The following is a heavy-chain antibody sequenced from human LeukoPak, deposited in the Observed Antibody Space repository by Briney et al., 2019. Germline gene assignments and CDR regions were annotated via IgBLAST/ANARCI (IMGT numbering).Heavy chain of an antibody. CDR3: AKDRESSSRPYFFDY. D-gene: IGHD6-6*01. CDR2: XSGSGGST. Sequence: GGSLRLSCAASGFTFSSYAMSWVRQAPGKGLEXXXXXSGSGGSTYYXDSVXXRXTISRDNSKNTLYLQMSSLRAEDTAVYYCAKDRESSSRPYFFDYWGQGTLVTVSS. J-gene: IGHJ4*02. CDR1: GFTFSSYA. V-gene: IGHV3-23*01.